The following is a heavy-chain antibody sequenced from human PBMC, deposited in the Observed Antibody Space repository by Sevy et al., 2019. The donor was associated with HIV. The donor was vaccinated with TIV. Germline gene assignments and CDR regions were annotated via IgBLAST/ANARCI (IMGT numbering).Heavy chain of an antibody. CDR1: GFTFSDYA. D-gene: IGHD6-19*01. J-gene: IGHJ4*02. V-gene: IGHV3-30*14. Sequence: GGSLRLSCKASGFTFSDYAMHWVRQAPGKGPEWVAVISSDATNKFYADSEKDRFTISRDNLKNTLYLQINNLRPADTAVYYCARGTYSSRLRFDYWGQGTLVTVS. CDR2: ISSDATNK. CDR3: ARGTYSSRLRFDY.